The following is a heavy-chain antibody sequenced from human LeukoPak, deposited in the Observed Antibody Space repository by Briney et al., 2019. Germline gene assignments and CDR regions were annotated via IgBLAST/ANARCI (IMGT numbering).Heavy chain of an antibody. CDR3: AKDPVRYLNWLFDY. J-gene: IGHJ4*02. D-gene: IGHD3-9*01. CDR2: IKQDGSEK. CDR1: GFTFSSYW. V-gene: IGHV3-7*01. Sequence: PGGSLRLSCAASGFTFSSYWMSWVRQAPGKGLEWVANIKQDGSEKYYVDSVKGRFTISRDNAKNSLYLQMNSLRAEDTAVYYCAKDPVRYLNWLFDYWGQGTLVTVSS.